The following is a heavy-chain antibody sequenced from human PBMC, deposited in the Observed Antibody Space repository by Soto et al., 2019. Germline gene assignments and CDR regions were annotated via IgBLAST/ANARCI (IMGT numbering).Heavy chain of an antibody. CDR2: ISYDGSNT. CDR1: GFTFSSYG. J-gene: IGHJ3*02. CDR3: AKDRVLAVGGWCDAFDI. V-gene: IGHV3-30*18. Sequence: QVQLVESGGGVVQPGRSLRLSCAASGFTFSSYGMNWVRQAPGKGLEWVAVISYDGSNTYYADSVKGRFTISRDNSKNTLYLQMNSLRAEDTAVYYCAKDRVLAVGGWCDAFDIWGQGTMVTVSS. D-gene: IGHD6-19*01.